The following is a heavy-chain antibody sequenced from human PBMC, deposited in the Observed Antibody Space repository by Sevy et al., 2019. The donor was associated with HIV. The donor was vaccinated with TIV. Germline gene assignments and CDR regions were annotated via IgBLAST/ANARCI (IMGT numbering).Heavy chain of an antibody. CDR3: AREDSLVGPPATVDY. J-gene: IGHJ4*02. CDR1: GYTFTDYY. Sequence: ASVKVSCKASGYTFTDYYIHWVRQAPGQGLEWMGWSNPHIGGTNFAQKFQGRVTMTRDTSISTANLDLSRLRSDDTAIYSCAREDSLVGPPATVDYWGQGTLVTVSS. V-gene: IGHV1-2*02. CDR2: SNPHIGGT. D-gene: IGHD2-2*01.